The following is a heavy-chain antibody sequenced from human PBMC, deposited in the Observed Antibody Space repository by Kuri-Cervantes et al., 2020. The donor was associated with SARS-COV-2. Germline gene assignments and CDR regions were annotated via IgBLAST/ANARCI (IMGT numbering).Heavy chain of an antibody. CDR1: GGSFSGYY. J-gene: IGHJ4*02. CDR3: ARETQQFDY. V-gene: IGHV4-34*01. CDR2: INHSGST. Sequence: GSLRLSCAVYGGSFSGYYWSWIRQPPGKGLEWIGEINHSGSTNYNPSLKSRVTISVDTSKNQFSLKLSSVTAADTAVYYCARETQQFDYWGQGTLVTVSS. D-gene: IGHD1/OR15-1a*01.